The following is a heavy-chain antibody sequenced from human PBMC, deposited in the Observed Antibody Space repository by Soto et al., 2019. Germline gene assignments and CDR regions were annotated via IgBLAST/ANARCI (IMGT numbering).Heavy chain of an antibody. D-gene: IGHD3-10*01. J-gene: IGHJ4*02. V-gene: IGHV4-4*07. CDR1: GGSINSYW. Sequence: SETLSLTCSVSGGSINSYWWSWIRQPAGKGLEWIGRVYSSGTTDYNPSLNSRATMSVETSKNQFSLKLSSVTAADTAVYYCARDIGSYAYGEGFWGQGIQVTVSS. CDR2: VYSSGTT. CDR3: ARDIGSYAYGEGF.